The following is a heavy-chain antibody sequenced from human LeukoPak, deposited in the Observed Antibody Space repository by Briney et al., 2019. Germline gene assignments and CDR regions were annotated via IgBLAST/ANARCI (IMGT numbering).Heavy chain of an antibody. CDR1: GGPFSGYY. Sequence: PSETLSLTCTVYGGPFSGYYWTWIRQPPGKGLEWIGEINDSGNTNYNPSLKSRLTISVDTSKNQFSLKLSSVTAADTAVYYCARVVSSSWDYYYYMDVWGKGTTVTISS. V-gene: IGHV4-34*01. J-gene: IGHJ6*03. D-gene: IGHD6-13*01. CDR3: ARVVSSSWDYYYYMDV. CDR2: INDSGNT.